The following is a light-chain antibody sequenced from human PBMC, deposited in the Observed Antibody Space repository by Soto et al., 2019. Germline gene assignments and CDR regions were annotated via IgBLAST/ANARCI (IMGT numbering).Light chain of an antibody. CDR3: CSYAGSYTWV. V-gene: IGLV2-11*01. CDR2: DVS. CDR1: SSDVCGYNY. J-gene: IGLJ3*02. Sequence: QSALTQPRSVSGSTGRSVTISCTGTSSDVCGYNYVSWYQQHPGKAPKLIIYDVSKRPSGVPDRFSGSKSGNTASLTISGLQSEDEADYYCCSYAGSYTWVFGGGTKLTVL.